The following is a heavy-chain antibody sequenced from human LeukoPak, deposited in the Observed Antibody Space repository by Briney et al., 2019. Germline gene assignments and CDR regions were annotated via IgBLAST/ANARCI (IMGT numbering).Heavy chain of an antibody. CDR2: VYTTGST. CDR1: GDSISRGSHY. V-gene: IGHV4-61*02. D-gene: IGHD2-2*01. J-gene: IGHJ4*02. CDR3: ARGTGSDFES. Sequence: SETLSLTCIVSGDSISRGSHYWSWIRQPAGKGLEWIGRVYTTGSTDYNPSLKRRVSISVDTSRNQFSLRVNSVTAADTAVYYCARGTGSDFESWGQGTLVTVSS.